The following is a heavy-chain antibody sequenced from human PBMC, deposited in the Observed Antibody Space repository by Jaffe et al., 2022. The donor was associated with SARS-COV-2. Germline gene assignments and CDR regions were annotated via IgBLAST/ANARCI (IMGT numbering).Heavy chain of an antibody. D-gene: IGHD4-17*01. J-gene: IGHJ6*03. V-gene: IGHV2-26*01. CDR3: ARIYGGNSRGVPYYYYYMDV. Sequence: QVTLKESGPVLVKPTETLTLTCTVSGFSLSNARMGVSWIRQPPGKALEWLAHIFSNDEKSYSTSLKSRLTISKDTSKSQVVLTMTNMDPVDTATYYCARIYGGNSRGVPYYYYYMDVWGKGTTVTVSS. CDR2: IFSNDEK. CDR1: GFSLSNARMG.